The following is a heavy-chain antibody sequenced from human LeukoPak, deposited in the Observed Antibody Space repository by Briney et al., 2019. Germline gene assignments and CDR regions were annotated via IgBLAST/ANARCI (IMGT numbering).Heavy chain of an antibody. CDR1: GLSFSNYT. CDR2: ISSSSSTI. J-gene: IGHJ6*03. D-gene: IGHD5-12*01. CDR3: ASVNSGYDFGYYYYYMDV. Sequence: GGSLRLSCAASGLSFSNYTMNWVRQAPGKGLEWVSYISSSSSTIYYTDSVKGRFTISRDNAKNSLYLQMNSLRVEDTAVYYCASVNSGYDFGYYYYYMDVWGKGTTVTVSS. V-gene: IGHV3-48*04.